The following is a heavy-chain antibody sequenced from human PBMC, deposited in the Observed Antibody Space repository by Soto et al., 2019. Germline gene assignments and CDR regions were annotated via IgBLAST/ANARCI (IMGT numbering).Heavy chain of an antibody. D-gene: IGHD1-20*01. CDR2: ISVYNGNT. CDR3: ARSDNWNYFYYYYMDV. CDR1: GYTFTSYG. Sequence: ASVKVSCKASGYTFTSYGISWVRQAPGQGLEEKGWISVYNGNTNYAQKFQGRVTMTTDTSTSTAYMDLRSLRSDDSVVYYCARSDNWNYFYYYYMDVWGKGTTVTVSS. J-gene: IGHJ6*03. V-gene: IGHV1-18*01.